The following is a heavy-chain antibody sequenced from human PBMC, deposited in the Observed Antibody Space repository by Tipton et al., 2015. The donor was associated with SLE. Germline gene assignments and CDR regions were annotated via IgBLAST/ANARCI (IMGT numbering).Heavy chain of an antibody. CDR3: ARSRDKPTDAFDV. CDR1: GGSISTGTYY. J-gene: IGHJ3*01. Sequence: TLSLTCSVSGGSISTGTYYWTWVRQPPGKGLEWIGCIFFSGSTKYNPSLKSRLTMSVDTSENHFSLRLSSLTAADTAVYYCARSRDKPTDAFDVWGQGGMVAVSS. V-gene: IGHV4-31*03. CDR2: IFFSGST. D-gene: IGHD1-14*01.